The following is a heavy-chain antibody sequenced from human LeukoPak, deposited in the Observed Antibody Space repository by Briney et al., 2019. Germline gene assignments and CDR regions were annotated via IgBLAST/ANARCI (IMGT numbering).Heavy chain of an antibody. J-gene: IGHJ4*02. V-gene: IGHV1-69*13. CDR3: ARVSFITMIVGDY. D-gene: IGHD3-22*01. CDR1: GGTFSSYA. CDR2: IIPIFGTA. Sequence: SVKVSCKASGGTFSSYAISWVRQAPGQGLEWMGGIIPIFGTANYAQKFQGRVTITADESTSTAYMELSSLRSEDTAVYYCARVSFITMIVGDYWGQGTLVTVSS.